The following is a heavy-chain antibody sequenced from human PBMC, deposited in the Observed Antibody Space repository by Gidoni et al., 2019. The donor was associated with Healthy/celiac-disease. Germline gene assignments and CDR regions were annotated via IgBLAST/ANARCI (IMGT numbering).Heavy chain of an antibody. Sequence: EVQLLESGGGLVPPGGSLRVSCAASGCTFSSHAMSWVRQAPGKGLEGVSGMSGSGGSTYYADSVKGRFTISRDKSKNTLYLQMNSMRAEDTAVYYCAKVQYCSSTSCEGVAFDIWGQGTMVTVSS. CDR2: MSGSGGST. CDR1: GCTFSSHA. V-gene: IGHV3-23*01. CDR3: AKVQYCSSTSCEGVAFDI. D-gene: IGHD2-2*01. J-gene: IGHJ3*02.